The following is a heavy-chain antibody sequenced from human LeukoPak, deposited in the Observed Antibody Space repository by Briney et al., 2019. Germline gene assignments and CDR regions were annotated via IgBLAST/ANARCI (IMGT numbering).Heavy chain of an antibody. Sequence: GGSLRLSCAASGFTFSSYSMNWVRQAPGKGLEWVSSISSSSSYIYHPDSLKGQFTISRDNAKNSLYLQMNSLRAEDTAVYYCARATSDVSYFDYWGQGTLVTVSS. CDR2: ISSSSSYI. CDR3: ARATSDVSYFDY. CDR1: GFTFSSYS. D-gene: IGHD3-16*01. J-gene: IGHJ4*02. V-gene: IGHV3-21*01.